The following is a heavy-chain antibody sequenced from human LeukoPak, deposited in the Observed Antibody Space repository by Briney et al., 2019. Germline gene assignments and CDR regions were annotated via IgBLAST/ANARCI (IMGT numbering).Heavy chain of an antibody. Sequence: SETLSLTCTVSGGSISSYYWSWIRQPPGKGLEWIGYIYYSGSTNYNPSLKSRVTISVNTSKNQFSLKLTSVTAADTAVYYCVRGPYGSGISNWFDPWGQGTLVIVSS. CDR3: VRGPYGSGISNWFDP. D-gene: IGHD3-10*01. CDR1: GGSISSYY. CDR2: IYYSGST. J-gene: IGHJ5*02. V-gene: IGHV4-59*01.